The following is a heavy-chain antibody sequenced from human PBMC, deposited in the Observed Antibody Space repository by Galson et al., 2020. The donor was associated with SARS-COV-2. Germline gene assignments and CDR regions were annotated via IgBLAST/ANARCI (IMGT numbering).Heavy chain of an antibody. J-gene: IGHJ3*01. CDR2: ISTDGNNK. V-gene: IGHV3-30*03. D-gene: IGHD6-13*01. CDR1: GFTFSDFG. CDR3: ARAGYSSTWTLGEAFDV. Sequence: GESLKISCVASGFTFSDFGMHWVRQSPGKGLEWVAVISTDGNNKYDADSVKGRFTISRDNSKNTLYLQMNSLRPEDTAVYFCARAGYSSTWTLGEAFDVWGQGTLVTVSS.